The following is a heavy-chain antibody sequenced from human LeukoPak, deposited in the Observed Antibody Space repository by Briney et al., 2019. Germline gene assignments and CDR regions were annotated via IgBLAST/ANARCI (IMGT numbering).Heavy chain of an antibody. CDR2: IYTSGST. J-gene: IGHJ3*02. Sequence: SETLSLTCTVSGGSISSYYWSWIRRPAGKGLEWIGRIYTSGSTNYNPSLKSRVTMSVDTSKNQFSLKLSSVTAADTAVYYCAREQGGSWFGDSRGAFDIWGQGTMVTVSS. D-gene: IGHD3-10*01. CDR3: AREQGGSWFGDSRGAFDI. V-gene: IGHV4-4*07. CDR1: GGSISSYY.